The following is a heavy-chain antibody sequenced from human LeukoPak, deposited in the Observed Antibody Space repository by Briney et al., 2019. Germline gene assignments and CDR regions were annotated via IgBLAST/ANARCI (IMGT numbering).Heavy chain of an antibody. V-gene: IGHV3-48*01. CDR1: GFTFSSYR. J-gene: IGHJ5*02. CDR3: ARAVTWIDP. Sequence: GSLRLSCAASGFTFSSYRMNWVRQAPGKGLEWVSYISSSSRTIYYADSVKGRFTISRDNSKNTLDLQMNGLRAEDTAVYYCARAVTWIDPWGQGTLVTVSS. CDR2: ISSSSRTI.